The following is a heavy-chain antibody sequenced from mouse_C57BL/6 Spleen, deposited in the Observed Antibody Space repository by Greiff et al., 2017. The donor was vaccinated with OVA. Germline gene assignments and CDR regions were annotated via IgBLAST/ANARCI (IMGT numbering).Heavy chain of an antibody. V-gene: IGHV5-2*01. Sequence: EVKLQESGGGLVQPGESLKLSCESTEYEFPSHDMSWVRKTPEKRLELVAAINSNGGSTYYPATMESRFIIARDKTKKTLYLQMSSLRSEDTSLYYCSRQDGYYGAMCYWGQGASVTVSS. CDR3: SRQDGYYGAMCY. CDR1: EYEFPSHD. J-gene: IGHJ4*01. CDR2: INSNGGST. D-gene: IGHD2-3*01.